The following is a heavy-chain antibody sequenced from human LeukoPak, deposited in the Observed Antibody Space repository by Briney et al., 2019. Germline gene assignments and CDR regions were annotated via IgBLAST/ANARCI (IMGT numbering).Heavy chain of an antibody. D-gene: IGHD2-21*02. J-gene: IGHJ4*02. CDR1: GGSITTSTYY. V-gene: IGHV4-39*01. CDR3: ANIVVVTGYYFDY. CDR2: IYYSGST. Sequence: SETLSLTCTVSGGSITTSTYYWGWIRQPPGKGLEWIGSIYYSGSTYNNPSLKSRVTISVDMSKNQFSLRLSSVTAADTAVYYCANIVVVTGYYFDYWGQGTLVTVSS.